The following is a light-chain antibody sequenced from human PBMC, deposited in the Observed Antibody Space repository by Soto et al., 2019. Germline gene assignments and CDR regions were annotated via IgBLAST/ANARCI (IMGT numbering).Light chain of an antibody. CDR2: DAS. J-gene: IGKJ5*01. Sequence: DIQMTQSPSTPSASVGDRLTITCRASQSLNNYLAWYQQKPGTAPKLLIYDASTLERGVPSRFSGTGSGTEFTLTISSLQPDDFATYYCQQYYRSSITFGQGTRLEIK. CDR1: QSLNNY. CDR3: QQYYRSSIT. V-gene: IGKV1-5*01.